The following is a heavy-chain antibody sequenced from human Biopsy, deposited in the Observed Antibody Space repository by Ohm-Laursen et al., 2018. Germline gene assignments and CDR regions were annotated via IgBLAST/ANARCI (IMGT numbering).Heavy chain of an antibody. CDR3: VRGVDYYDPYHYYALDV. CDR1: GESFNGNY. J-gene: IGHJ6*02. D-gene: IGHD3-22*01. CDR2: INHSGRT. Sequence: SETLSLTCPVYGESFNGNYWSWIRQTPGKGLDWIVEINHSGRTNYNPSLKSRVTISVDTSKNQFSLKVRSVTAADTAVYYCVRGVDYYDPYHYYALDVWGQGTTVTVSS. V-gene: IGHV4-34*01.